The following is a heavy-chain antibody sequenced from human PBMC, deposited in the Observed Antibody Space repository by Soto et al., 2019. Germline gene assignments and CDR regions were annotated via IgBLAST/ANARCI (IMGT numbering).Heavy chain of an antibody. CDR1: GFTFSSYA. D-gene: IGHD3-3*01. CDR3: AKDNSLSYDFWGGYFDY. CDR2: ISGSGGST. J-gene: IGHJ4*02. V-gene: IGHV3-23*01. Sequence: EVQLLESGGGLVQPGGSLRLSCAASGFTFSSYAMSWVRQAPGKGLEWVSAISGSGGSTYYADSVKGRFTISRDNSKNTLYLQMNSVRAEDTAVYYGAKDNSLSYDFWGGYFDYWGQGTLVTVSS.